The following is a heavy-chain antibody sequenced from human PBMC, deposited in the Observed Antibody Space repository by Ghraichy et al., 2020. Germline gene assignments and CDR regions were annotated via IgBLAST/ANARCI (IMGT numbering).Heavy chain of an antibody. D-gene: IGHD3-22*01. CDR3: VRNGYYVLDC. Sequence: SETLSLTCAVSGGSISSDDWWSWVRQPPGKGLGWIGTIHHGGSTNYNPSLKRRFTISVDKSKNQFSLRLSFVTAADTAVYHCVRNGYYVLDCWGEGPLVTVSA. CDR1: GGSISSDDW. CDR2: IHHGGST. V-gene: IGHV4-4*02. J-gene: IGHJ4*02.